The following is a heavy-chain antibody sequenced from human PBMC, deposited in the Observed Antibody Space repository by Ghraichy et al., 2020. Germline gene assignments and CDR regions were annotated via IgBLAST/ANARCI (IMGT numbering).Heavy chain of an antibody. CDR1: GYTFTSYG. D-gene: IGHD2-15*01. CDR2: ISAYNGNT. J-gene: IGHJ6*02. Sequence: ASVKVSCKASGYTFTSYGISWVRQAPGQGLEWMGWISAYNGNTNYAQKLQGRVTMTTDTSTSTAYMELRSLRSDDTAVYYCARGAESGNSYYYGMDVWGQGTTVTVSS. CDR3: ARGAESGNSYYYGMDV. V-gene: IGHV1-18*04.